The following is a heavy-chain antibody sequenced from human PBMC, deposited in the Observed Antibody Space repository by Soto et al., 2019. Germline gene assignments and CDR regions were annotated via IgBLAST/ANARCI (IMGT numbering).Heavy chain of an antibody. CDR3: ARDFGHGYYLDY. Sequence: GGSLRLSCVASGFSFSNYNMNWVRQAPGKGLEWVSYITDSSDTVHYADSVRGRFTISRDNAESSLYLQMNGLRDEDTAVYFCARDFGHGYYLDYCGRGPLVTVSS. J-gene: IGHJ4*02. CDR2: ITDSSDTV. V-gene: IGHV3-48*02. CDR1: GFSFSNYN. D-gene: IGHD3-3*01.